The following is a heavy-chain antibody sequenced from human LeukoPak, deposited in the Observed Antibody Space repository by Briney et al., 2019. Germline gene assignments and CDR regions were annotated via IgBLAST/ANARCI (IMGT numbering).Heavy chain of an antibody. D-gene: IGHD2-2*01. Sequence: GGSLRLSCAASGFTFSTYTMNWVRKAPGKGLEWVSSISSGSSYISYADSLKGRFNISRDNPKNSLYLQINSLRAEDTAVYYCARDACGSTSCFRDYWGQGTRVTVSS. V-gene: IGHV3-21*01. CDR2: ISSGSSYI. CDR1: GFTFSTYT. J-gene: IGHJ4*02. CDR3: ARDACGSTSCFRDY.